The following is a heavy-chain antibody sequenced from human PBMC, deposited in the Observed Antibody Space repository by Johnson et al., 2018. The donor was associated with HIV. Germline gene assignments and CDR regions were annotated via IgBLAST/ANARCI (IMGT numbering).Heavy chain of an antibody. V-gene: IGHV3-9*01. D-gene: IGHD1-1*01. CDR1: GFTFDDYA. Sequence: QLVESGGGLVQPGRSLRLSCAASGFTFDDYAMHWVRQAPGKGLEWVSGISWNSGSIGYVDSVTGRFTISRDNSKNTLYLQMNSLRAEDTAVDYCAKVGGTTILRDAFDIWGQGTMVTVSS. J-gene: IGHJ3*02. CDR2: ISWNSGSI. CDR3: AKVGGTTILRDAFDI.